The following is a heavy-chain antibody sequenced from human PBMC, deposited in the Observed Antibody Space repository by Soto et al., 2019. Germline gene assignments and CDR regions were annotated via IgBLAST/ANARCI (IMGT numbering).Heavy chain of an antibody. CDR3: ARGRSKSSMYYYYGMDV. J-gene: IGHJ6*02. CDR2: INHSGST. CDR1: GGSFSGYY. Sequence: PSETLSLTCAVYGGSFSGYYWSWIRQPPGKGLEWIGEINHSGSTNYNPSLKSRVTISVDTSKNQFSLKLSSVTAADTAVYYCARGRSKSSMYYYYGMDVWGQGTTVTVSS. V-gene: IGHV4-34*01. D-gene: IGHD2-2*01.